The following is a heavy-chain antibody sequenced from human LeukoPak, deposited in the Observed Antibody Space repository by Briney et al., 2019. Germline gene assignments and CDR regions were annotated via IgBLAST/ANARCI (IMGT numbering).Heavy chain of an antibody. Sequence: VGSLRLSCAASGFTFNEYTMRWVRQTPGKGLEWVSLISWDGSSTYYADSVKGRFTISRDNSKNSLYLQMNSLRTEDTAFYYCAKDKARGNYYYSMDVWGKGTTVTVSS. J-gene: IGHJ6*03. CDR1: GFTFNEYT. D-gene: IGHD3-16*01. V-gene: IGHV3-43*01. CDR2: ISWDGSST. CDR3: AKDKARGNYYYSMDV.